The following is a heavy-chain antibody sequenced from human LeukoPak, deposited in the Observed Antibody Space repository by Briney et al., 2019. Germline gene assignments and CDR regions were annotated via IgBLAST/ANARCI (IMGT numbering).Heavy chain of an antibody. CDR1: GVSISSYY. CDR2: IYYSGST. D-gene: IGHD3-22*01. CDR3: ARVRGYGAFDI. Sequence: PSETLSLTCTVSGVSISSYYWSWIRQPPGKGLEWIGYIYYSGSTNYNPSLKSRVTISVDTSKNQFSLKLSSVTAADTAVYYCARVRGYGAFDIWGQGTMVTVSS. J-gene: IGHJ3*02. V-gene: IGHV4-59*01.